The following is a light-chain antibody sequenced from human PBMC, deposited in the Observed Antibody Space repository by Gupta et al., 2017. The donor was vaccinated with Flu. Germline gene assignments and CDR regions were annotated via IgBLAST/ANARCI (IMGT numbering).Light chain of an antibody. CDR2: EVK. CDR3: CSYAGGGSWV. V-gene: IGLV2-23*02. J-gene: IGLJ3*02. Sequence: QSALTQPASVSGSPGQSITISCTGSSSDVGNFNIVAWYQQHPGKVPQVMIYEVKKRPSGVSNRFSGSKPGNTASLTISGLQAEDEADYYCCSYAGGGSWVFGGGTKLTVL. CDR1: SSDVGNFNI.